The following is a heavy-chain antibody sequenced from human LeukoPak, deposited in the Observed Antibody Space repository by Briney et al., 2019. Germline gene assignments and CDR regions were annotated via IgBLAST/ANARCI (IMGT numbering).Heavy chain of an antibody. CDR3: ARGMQQLYHFDF. Sequence: SETLSLTCAVSGGSISSYYWSWIRQPPGKGLEWIGYIYYSGSTNYNPSLKSRVTISVDTSKNQFSLKLLSVTAADTAVYYCARGMQQLYHFDFWGRGTLVTVSS. CDR2: IYYSGST. D-gene: IGHD6-13*01. J-gene: IGHJ4*02. V-gene: IGHV4-59*01. CDR1: GGSISSYY.